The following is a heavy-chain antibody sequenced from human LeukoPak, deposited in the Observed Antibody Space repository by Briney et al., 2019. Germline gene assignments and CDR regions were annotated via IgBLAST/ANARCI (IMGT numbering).Heavy chain of an antibody. V-gene: IGHV4-34*01. J-gene: IGHJ4*02. CDR3: ARGSDSWSRQFDY. Sequence: PSETLSLTCAVYGGSFSGYYWSWIRQPPGKGLEWIGEINHSGSTNYNPSLKSRVTISVDTSKNQFSLKLSSVTAADTAVYYCARGSDSWSRQFDYWGQGTLVTVSS. D-gene: IGHD3-3*01. CDR1: GGSFSGYY. CDR2: INHSGST.